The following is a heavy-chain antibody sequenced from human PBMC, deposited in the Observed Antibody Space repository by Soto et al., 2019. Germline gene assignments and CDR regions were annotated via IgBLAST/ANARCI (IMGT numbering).Heavy chain of an antibody. V-gene: IGHV3-11*04. J-gene: IGHJ4*02. CDR2: ITQSGHAT. D-gene: IGHD5-12*01. Sequence: QVQLVESGGDLVKPGGSLRLSCAASGFTFSDYYMSWIRQTPGKGLEWVSYITQSGHATQYADSVRGRFTISRDNNKNSLYLQINSLRVEDTGVYYCARAIRGYGAYGGYLGQGALVTVSS. CDR1: GFTFSDYY. CDR3: ARAIRGYGAYGGY.